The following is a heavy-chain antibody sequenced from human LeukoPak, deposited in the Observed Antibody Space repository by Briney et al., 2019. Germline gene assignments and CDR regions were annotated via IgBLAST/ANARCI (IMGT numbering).Heavy chain of an antibody. CDR1: EFTFSHHW. Sequence: GGSLRLSCAASEFTFSHHWMTWVRQAPGKGLELVANIKQDGSETYYVDSVKGRFTISRDNAKNSLDMQMNSLRVEDTAVYYCARGPILRHFDYYMDVWGKGTTVVISS. CDR3: ARGPILRHFDYYMDV. V-gene: IGHV3-7*01. CDR2: IKQDGSET. J-gene: IGHJ6*03. D-gene: IGHD3-9*01.